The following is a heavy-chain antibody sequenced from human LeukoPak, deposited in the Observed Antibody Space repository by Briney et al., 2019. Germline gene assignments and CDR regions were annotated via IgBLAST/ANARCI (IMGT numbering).Heavy chain of an antibody. CDR2: IYTSGST. CDR3: ARAGHYYDSSGQYYFDY. Sequence: SETLSLTCTVSGGSISSYYWNWIQQPAGKGLEWIGRIYTSGSTNYNPSLKSRVTMSVDTSKNQFSLNLSSVTAADTAVHYCARAGHYYDSSGQYYFDYWGQGTLVTVSS. D-gene: IGHD3-22*01. V-gene: IGHV4-4*07. CDR1: GGSISSYY. J-gene: IGHJ4*02.